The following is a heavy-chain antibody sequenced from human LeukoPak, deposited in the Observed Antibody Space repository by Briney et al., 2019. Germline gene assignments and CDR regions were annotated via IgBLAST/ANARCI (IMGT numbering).Heavy chain of an antibody. Sequence: PSETLSLTCAVYGGSFSGYYWNWIRHPPWNGMEWIGEINHSGSTNYNPSLKSRVTISVDTSKNQFSLKLSSVTAADTAVYYCARSGSGSHTYYYYGMDVWGQGTTVTVSS. V-gene: IGHV4-34*01. CDR2: INHSGST. CDR1: GGSFSGYY. CDR3: ARSGSGSHTYYYYGMDV. J-gene: IGHJ6*02. D-gene: IGHD3-10*01.